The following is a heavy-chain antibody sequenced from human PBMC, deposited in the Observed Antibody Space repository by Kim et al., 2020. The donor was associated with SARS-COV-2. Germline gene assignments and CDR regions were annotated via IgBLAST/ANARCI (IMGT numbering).Heavy chain of an antibody. V-gene: IGHV3-30*01. Sequence: DSVKGRFTISRDNSKNTLYLQMNSLRAEDTAVYYCARDDYYDSSGYYLRYWGQGTLVTVSS. J-gene: IGHJ4*02. D-gene: IGHD3-22*01. CDR3: ARDDYYDSSGYYLRY.